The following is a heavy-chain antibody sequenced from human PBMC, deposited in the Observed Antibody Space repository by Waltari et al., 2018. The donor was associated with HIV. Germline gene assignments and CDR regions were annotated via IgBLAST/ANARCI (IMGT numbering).Heavy chain of an antibody. V-gene: IGHV1-69*02. CDR3: ASMTTVTTSGY. D-gene: IGHD4-17*01. J-gene: IGHJ4*02. CDR2: IIPIRGIA. CDR1: GGTFTSYT. Sequence: QVQLVQSGAEVKKPGSSVKVSCKASGGTFTSYTISWVRQAPGQGLEWMGRIIPIRGIANYAQKCQGRVTITADKSTSTAYMELSSLRSEDTAVYYCASMTTVTTSGYWGQGTLVTVSS.